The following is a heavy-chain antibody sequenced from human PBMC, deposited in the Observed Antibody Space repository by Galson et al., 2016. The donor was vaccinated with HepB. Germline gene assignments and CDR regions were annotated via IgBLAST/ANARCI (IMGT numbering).Heavy chain of an antibody. Sequence: SVKVSCKASGYTFTSHALHWVRQAPGQRLEWMGWINGDNGNTKYSQKFQGRVTITRDTSASTAYMELSSLRAEDTAVYYCARVYCYASGSYRFFFDYWGQGTLVTVSS. CDR1: GYTFTSHA. J-gene: IGHJ4*02. V-gene: IGHV1-3*01. CDR3: ARVYCYASGSYRFFFDY. CDR2: INGDNGNT. D-gene: IGHD3-10*01.